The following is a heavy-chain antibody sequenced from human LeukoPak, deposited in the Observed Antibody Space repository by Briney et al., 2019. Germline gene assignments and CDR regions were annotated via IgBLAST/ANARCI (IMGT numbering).Heavy chain of an antibody. CDR2: ISTTSTYI. V-gene: IGHV3-21*01. CDR3: ARRESSDAFDI. J-gene: IGHJ3*02. CDR1: RFTFKNYG. Sequence: PGGSLRLSCAASRFTFKNYGMSWVRQAPGEGREWVSSISTTSTYIYYADSVKGRFTISRDNAKNSLYLQTNSLRAEDTAVYYCARRESSDAFDIWGQGTMVTVSS.